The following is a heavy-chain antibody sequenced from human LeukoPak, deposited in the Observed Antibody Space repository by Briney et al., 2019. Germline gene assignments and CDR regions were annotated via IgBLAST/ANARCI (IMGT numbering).Heavy chain of an antibody. J-gene: IGHJ4*02. CDR2: ISGSGGST. CDR1: GFTFSSYA. D-gene: IGHD5-12*01. V-gene: IGHV3-23*01. Sequence: GGSLRLSCAASGFTFSSYAMSWVRQAPGKGLEWVLAISGSGGSTYYADSVKGRFTISRDNSKNTLYLQMNSLRAEDTAVYYCAKDEEATIRVSWGQGTLVTVSS. CDR3: AKDEEATIRVS.